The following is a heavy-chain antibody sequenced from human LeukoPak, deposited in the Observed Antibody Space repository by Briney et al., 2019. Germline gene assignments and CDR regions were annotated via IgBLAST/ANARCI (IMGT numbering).Heavy chain of an antibody. CDR2: ISGSGGST. V-gene: IGHV3-23*01. Sequence: GGSLRLSCAASGFTFSSYGMSWVRQAPGKGLEWVSAISGSGGSTYYADTVKGRFTISRDNSKNTLYLQMNSLRAEDTAVYYCAKGKASGWYIVDYWGQGTLVTVSS. CDR1: GFTFSSYG. D-gene: IGHD6-19*01. CDR3: AKGKASGWYIVDY. J-gene: IGHJ4*02.